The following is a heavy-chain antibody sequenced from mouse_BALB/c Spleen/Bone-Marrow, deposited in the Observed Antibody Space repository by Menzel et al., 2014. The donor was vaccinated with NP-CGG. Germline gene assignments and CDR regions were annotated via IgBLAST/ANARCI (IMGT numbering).Heavy chain of an antibody. Sequence: DVQLVESGPGLVKPGASVKISCKASGYSFTGYYMHWVKQSHGNSLDWIGYIYPYNGVSSYNQKFKGKATLTVDKSSSTAYMELRSLTSDDSAVYYCESRGEYFDVWGAGTTVTVSS. J-gene: IGHJ1*01. V-gene: IGHV1-31*01. CDR3: ESRGEYFDV. CDR1: GYSFTGYY. CDR2: IYPYNGVS.